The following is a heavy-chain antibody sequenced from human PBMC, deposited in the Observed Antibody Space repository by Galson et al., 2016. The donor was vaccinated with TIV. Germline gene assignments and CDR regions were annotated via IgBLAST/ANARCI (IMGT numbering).Heavy chain of an antibody. J-gene: IGHJ4*02. V-gene: IGHV1-46*01. Sequence: SVKVSCKASGYTFISYYMHWVRQAPGQGLEWVGVIDPSGGGTTYAQKFQARVTMTRDTSTRTVYMELSSLRSDDTAVFYCAFWSNINYFALWGRGTLITVSS. D-gene: IGHD2-8*02. CDR2: IDPSGGGT. CDR1: GYTFISYY. CDR3: AFWSNINYFAL.